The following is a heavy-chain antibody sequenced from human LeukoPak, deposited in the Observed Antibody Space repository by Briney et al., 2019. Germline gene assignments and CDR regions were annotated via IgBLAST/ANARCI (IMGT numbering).Heavy chain of an antibody. CDR2: IYYSGST. V-gene: IGHV4-39*02. J-gene: IGHJ4*02. CDR3: ARLDNSGYYTLDY. CDR1: GGSISSSRYY. Sequence: SETLSLTCTVSGGSISSSRYYWGWLRQPPGKGLEWIGNIYYSGSTYYNPSLKSRVTIFVDTSKNHFSLKVNSVTAADTAVYYCARLDNSGYYTLDYWGQGTLVTVSS. D-gene: IGHD3-22*01.